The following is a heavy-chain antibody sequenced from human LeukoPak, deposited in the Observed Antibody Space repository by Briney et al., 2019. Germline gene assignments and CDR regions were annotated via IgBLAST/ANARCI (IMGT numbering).Heavy chain of an antibody. CDR1: GGTFSSYA. CDR2: IIPIFGTA. J-gene: IGHJ4*02. V-gene: IGHV1-69*05. CDR3: ATPLGGPGGDYTSG. Sequence: SVKVSCKASGGTFSSYAISWVRQAPGQGLEWMGGIIPIFGTANYAQKFQGRVTITTDESTSTAYMELSSLRPEDTAVYYCATPLGGPGGDYTSGWGQGTLVTVSS. D-gene: IGHD4-17*01.